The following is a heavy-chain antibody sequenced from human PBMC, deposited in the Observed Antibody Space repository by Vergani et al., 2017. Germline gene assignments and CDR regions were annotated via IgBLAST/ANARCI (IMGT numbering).Heavy chain of an antibody. CDR3: ARGSRAEGGSGPDK. D-gene: IGHD6-13*01. J-gene: IGHJ4*02. Sequence: QVQLQESGPRLVRPSQTLSLTCTVSGGSINTGAYYWSWIRQPAGKGLEWIGRVYTSGMTNYNPSLNSRVTMSVDTSKNQFSLKLNSVTAADTAVYYCARGSRAEGGSGPDKWGQGTLVTVSS. V-gene: IGHV4-61*02. CDR1: GGSINTGAYY. CDR2: VYTSGMT.